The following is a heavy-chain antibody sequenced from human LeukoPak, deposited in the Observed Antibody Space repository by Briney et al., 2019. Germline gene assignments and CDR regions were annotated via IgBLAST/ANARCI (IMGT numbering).Heavy chain of an antibody. V-gene: IGHV4-59*01. D-gene: IGHD2-21*01. CDR1: GGSISSYY. Sequence: SETLSLTCTVSGGSISSYYWSWIRQPPGEGLEWIGYIYYSGSTNYNPSLKSRVTISVDTSKNQFSLKLSSVTAADTAVYYCARNPAYCGGDCPYYYYYYMDVWGKGTTVTVSS. J-gene: IGHJ6*03. CDR2: IYYSGST. CDR3: ARNPAYCGGDCPYYYYYYMDV.